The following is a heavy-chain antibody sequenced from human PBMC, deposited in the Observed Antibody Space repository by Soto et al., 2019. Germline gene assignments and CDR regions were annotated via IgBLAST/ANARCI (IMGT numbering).Heavy chain of an antibody. D-gene: IGHD6-6*01. CDR2: IIPIFGTA. J-gene: IGHJ4*02. CDR3: ASALPHTEYSSSSYYFDY. V-gene: IGHV1-69*01. CDR1: GGTFSSYA. Sequence: QVQLVQSGAEVKKPGSSVKVSCKASGGTFSSYAISWVRQAPGQGLEWMGGIIPIFGTANYAQKFQGRVTITADESTSTAYMELSSLRSEDTAVYYCASALPHTEYSSSSYYFDYWGQGTLVTVSS.